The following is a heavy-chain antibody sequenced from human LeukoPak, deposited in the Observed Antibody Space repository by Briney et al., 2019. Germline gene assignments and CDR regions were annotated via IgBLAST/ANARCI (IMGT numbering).Heavy chain of an antibody. CDR3: ARANCSSTSCYLFDY. J-gene: IGHJ4*02. D-gene: IGHD2-2*01. CDR1: GYTFTGYY. CDR2: INPNSGGT. Sequence: ASVKVSCKASGYTFTGYYMHWVRQAPGQGPEWMGWINPNSGGTNYAQKFQGRVTMTRDTSISTAYMEPSRLRSDDTAVYYCARANCSSTSCYLFDYWGQGTLVTVSS. V-gene: IGHV1-2*02.